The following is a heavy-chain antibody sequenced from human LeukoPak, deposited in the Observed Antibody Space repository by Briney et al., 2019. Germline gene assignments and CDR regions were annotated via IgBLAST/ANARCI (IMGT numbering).Heavy chain of an antibody. Sequence: ASVKVSCKVSGYTLTQLSMHWLRQAPGKGLEWMGGVDPEDGETIYAQKFQGRVTMTEDTATDTAYRELSSLRSEDTAVNSCAPDIAAQFGPPGNDWGQGTLVTASS. D-gene: IGHD6-13*01. CDR3: APDIAAQFGPPGND. V-gene: IGHV1-24*01. CDR1: GYTLTQLS. J-gene: IGHJ4*02. CDR2: VDPEDGET.